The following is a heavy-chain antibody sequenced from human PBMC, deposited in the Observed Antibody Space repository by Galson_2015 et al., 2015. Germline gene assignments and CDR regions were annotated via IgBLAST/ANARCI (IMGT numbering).Heavy chain of an antibody. J-gene: IGHJ4*02. Sequence: QSGAEVKKPGASVKVSCKASGYTVTSYGISWVRQAPGQGLEWMGWISGYNGNTNYAQNLQGRVTMTTDTSTYTAYMELRSLRSDDTAMYYCARVIRVIPYHFDYWGQGTLVTVSS. V-gene: IGHV1-18*04. D-gene: IGHD3-22*01. CDR3: ARVIRVIPYHFDY. CDR1: GYTVTSYG. CDR2: ISGYNGNT.